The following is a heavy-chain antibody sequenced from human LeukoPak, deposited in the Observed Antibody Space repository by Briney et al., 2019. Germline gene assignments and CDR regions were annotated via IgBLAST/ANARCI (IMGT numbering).Heavy chain of an antibody. CDR2: IWYDGSNK. Sequence: GGSLRLSCAASGFTFSSYGMHWVRQAPGKGLEWVAVIWYDGSNKHYADSVKGRFTISRDNSKNTLYPQMNSLRAEDTAVYYCARGEYYYGSGSPSTFDYWGQGTLVTVSS. CDR1: GFTFSSYG. CDR3: ARGEYYYGSGSPSTFDY. D-gene: IGHD3-10*01. J-gene: IGHJ4*02. V-gene: IGHV3-33*01.